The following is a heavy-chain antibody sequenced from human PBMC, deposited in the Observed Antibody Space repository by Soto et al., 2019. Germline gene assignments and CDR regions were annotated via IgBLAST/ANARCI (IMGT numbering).Heavy chain of an antibody. Sequence: SETLSLTCSVSGVSISSSDYYWAWIRQPPGKGLEWIGSIDYNGVTYSNPSLKGRVTISKDTSKNKFSLQLTSVTAADTAFYYCGRVLVADTRHTGPDYWGQGTQVTVSS. CDR3: GRVLVADTRHTGPDY. CDR2: IDYNGVT. V-gene: IGHV4-39*02. CDR1: GVSISSSDYY. D-gene: IGHD2-15*01. J-gene: IGHJ4*02.